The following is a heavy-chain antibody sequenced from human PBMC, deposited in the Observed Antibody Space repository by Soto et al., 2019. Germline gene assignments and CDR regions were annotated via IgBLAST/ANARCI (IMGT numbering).Heavy chain of an antibody. CDR2: ISGSGDTT. J-gene: IGHJ6*03. CDR1: GFTFSSYA. CDR3: AKGSDYDFWSDSGRSYDYYYMDV. V-gene: IGHV3-23*01. D-gene: IGHD3-3*01. Sequence: GGSLRLSCAASGFTFSSYAMSWVRQAPGRGLEWVSGISGSGDTTYYADSVKGRFTISRDNSKNTLYLQMNSLRAEDTAVYYCAKGSDYDFWSDSGRSYDYYYMDVWGKGTTVTVSS.